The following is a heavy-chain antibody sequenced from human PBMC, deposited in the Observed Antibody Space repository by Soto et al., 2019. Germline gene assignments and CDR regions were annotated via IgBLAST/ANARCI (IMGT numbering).Heavy chain of an antibody. Sequence: GGSLRLSCAASGFTFSSYWMSWVRQGPGKGLEWVANIKQDGSEKYYVDSVKGRFTISRDNAKNSLYLQMNSLRAEDTAVYYCARDPRGGGSSNTKVYMDVWGQGTTVTVSS. D-gene: IGHD6-13*01. V-gene: IGHV3-7*05. J-gene: IGHJ6*02. CDR2: IKQDGSEK. CDR1: GFTFSSYW. CDR3: ARDPRGGGSSNTKVYMDV.